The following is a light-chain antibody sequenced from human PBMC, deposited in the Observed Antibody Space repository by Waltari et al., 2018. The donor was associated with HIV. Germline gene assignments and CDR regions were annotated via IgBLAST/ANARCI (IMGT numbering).Light chain of an antibody. J-gene: IGLJ3*02. CDR1: DSDFGLYNF. V-gene: IGLV2-14*01. CDR2: AVD. CDR3: ASFTGDKTLL. Sequence: SAVTQPASVSGLPGQSITISCSGDDSDFGLYNFVSWYHQHPGKLPRLILFAVDRRASGISARFSGSESGHPASLHISGLRAEDEADYYCASFTGDKTLLFGGGTKVTVL.